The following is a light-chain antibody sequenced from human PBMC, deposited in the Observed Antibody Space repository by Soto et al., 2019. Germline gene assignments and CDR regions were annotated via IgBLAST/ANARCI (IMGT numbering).Light chain of an antibody. CDR3: QQYNDWPLT. CDR2: GAS. Sequence: IVMTQSPATLSVSPGERVTLSCRASHSVRNNLAWYQQKPGQAPRVLIYGASTRAAGIPARFSGSGSETDFSLTISSLQSEDFALYYCQQYNDWPLTFGGGTKVE. CDR1: HSVRNN. J-gene: IGKJ4*01. V-gene: IGKV3-15*01.